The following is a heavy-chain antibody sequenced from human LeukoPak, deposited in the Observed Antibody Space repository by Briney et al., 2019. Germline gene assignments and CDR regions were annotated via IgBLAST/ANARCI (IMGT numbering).Heavy chain of an antibody. Sequence: SQTLSLTCTVSSGSISTNGYYWSWIRQPPGKGLEWIGYIYYSGSTYYNPSLKSRVTISVDTSKNQFSLKLSSVTAADTAVYYCARTTGDRGGAFDIWGQGTMVTVSS. CDR2: IYYSGST. D-gene: IGHD7-27*01. CDR1: SGSISTNGYY. CDR3: ARTTGDRGGAFDI. V-gene: IGHV4-30-2*03. J-gene: IGHJ3*02.